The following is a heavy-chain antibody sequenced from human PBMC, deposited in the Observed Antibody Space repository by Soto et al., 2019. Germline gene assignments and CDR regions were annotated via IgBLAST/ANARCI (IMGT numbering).Heavy chain of an antibody. CDR2: LYYSGST. CDR1: GSSVSSGNYY. Sequence: PSETLSLTCTVSGSSVSSGNYYWSWIRQPPGKGLEWIGYLYYSGSTNYNPSLKSRVTISVDTSKSQFSLKLSSVTAADTAVYYCARDRAYYESSGLYFDYWGQGTLVTVSS. CDR3: ARDRAYYESSGLYFDY. D-gene: IGHD3-22*01. J-gene: IGHJ4*02. V-gene: IGHV4-61*01.